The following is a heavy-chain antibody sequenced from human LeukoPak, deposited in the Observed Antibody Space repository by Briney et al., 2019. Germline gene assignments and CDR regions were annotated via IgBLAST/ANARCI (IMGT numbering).Heavy chain of an antibody. J-gene: IGHJ4*02. CDR1: GYSFTSYW. Sequence: RGESLKISCKGSGYSFTSYWIGWVRQMPGKGLEWMGIIYPGDSDTRYSPSFQGQVTISADKSISTAYLQWSSLKASDTAMYYSARGYGTNQPHFDYWGQGTLVTVSS. CDR3: ARGYGTNQPHFDY. V-gene: IGHV5-51*01. D-gene: IGHD1-14*01. CDR2: IYPGDSDT.